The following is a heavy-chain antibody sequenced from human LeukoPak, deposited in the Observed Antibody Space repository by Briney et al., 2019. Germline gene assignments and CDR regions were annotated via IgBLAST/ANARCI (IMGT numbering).Heavy chain of an antibody. CDR1: GFTFSSYA. Sequence: GGSLRPSCSASGFTFSSYAMHWVRQAPGKGLEYVSAISSNGGSTYYADSVKGRFTISRDNSKNSLYLQMNSLRAEDTAVYYCARDRHDSSGLVYWGQGTLVTVSS. V-gene: IGHV3-64*04. CDR2: ISSNGGST. CDR3: ARDRHDSSGLVY. D-gene: IGHD6-19*01. J-gene: IGHJ4*02.